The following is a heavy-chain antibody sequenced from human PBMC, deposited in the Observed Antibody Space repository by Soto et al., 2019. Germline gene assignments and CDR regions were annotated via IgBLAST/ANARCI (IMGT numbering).Heavy chain of an antibody. CDR2: IYSGGST. D-gene: IGHD1-7*01. CDR3: ARDAGTRYYYDGMDV. J-gene: IGHJ6*02. CDR1: GFTVRSNY. V-gene: IGHV3-66*01. Sequence: GGSLRLSCAASGFTVRSNYMSWVRQAPGKGLEWVSVIYSGGSTYYADSVKGRFTISIDNSKNTLYLQMNSLRAEDTAEYYCARDAGTRYYYDGMDVWGQGTTVTVSS.